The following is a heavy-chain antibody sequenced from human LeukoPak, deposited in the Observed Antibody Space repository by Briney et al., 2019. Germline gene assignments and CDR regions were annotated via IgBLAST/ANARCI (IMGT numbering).Heavy chain of an antibody. CDR1: GFTVSSPY. V-gene: IGHV3-53*01. J-gene: IGHJ4*02. D-gene: IGHD3-3*01. CDR3: VRDKGVVPTGRFDY. Sequence: PGGSLRLSCAVSGFTVSSPYMTWARQAPGKGLEWVSTIRGDGVTSYADSVRDRFTISRDNSKNTLYLQMTSLRSDDTAVYYCVRDKGVVPTGRFDYWGQGTLVTVSS. CDR2: IRGDGVT.